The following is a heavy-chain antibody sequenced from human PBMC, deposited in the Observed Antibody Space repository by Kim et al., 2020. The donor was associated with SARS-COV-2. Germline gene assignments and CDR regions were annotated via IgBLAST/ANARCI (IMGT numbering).Heavy chain of an antibody. J-gene: IGHJ4*02. Sequence: GGSLRLSCTDSGFTFSIYAMSWVRQAPGTGLEWVSAISASGGSTYYADSVKGRFTISRDDSKNTLFLQMNSLRAEDTAVYYCAKDARGPYWGQGTLVTVSS. CDR3: AKDARGPY. V-gene: IGHV3-23*01. CDR1: GFTFSIYA. CDR2: ISASGGST.